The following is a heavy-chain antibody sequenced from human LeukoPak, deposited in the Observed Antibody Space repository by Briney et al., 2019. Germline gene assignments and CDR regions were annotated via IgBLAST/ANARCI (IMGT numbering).Heavy chain of an antibody. V-gene: IGHV3-23*01. D-gene: IGHD3-3*01. J-gene: IGHJ5*02. CDR3: AKAGYDFWSGYSTQINWFDP. CDR1: GFTFSSYA. CDR2: ISGSGGST. Sequence: GGSLRLSCAASGFTFSSYAMSWVRQAPGKGLEGVSAISGSGGSTYYADSVKGRFTISRDNSKNTLYLQMNSLRAEDTAVYYCAKAGYDFWSGYSTQINWFDPWGQGTLVTVSS.